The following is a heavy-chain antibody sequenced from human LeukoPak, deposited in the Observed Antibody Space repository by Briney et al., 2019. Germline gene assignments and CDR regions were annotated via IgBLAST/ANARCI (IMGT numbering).Heavy chain of an antibody. J-gene: IGHJ3*02. Sequence: SETLSLTCTVSGVSISSGGYYWSWIRPHPGKGLEWIGYIYYSGSTYYNPSLKSRVTISVDTSKNQFSLKLSSVTAADTAVYYCAHYYDSSGYSPNYAFDIWGQGTMVTVSS. CDR2: IYYSGST. CDR1: GVSISSGGYY. CDR3: AHYYDSSGYSPNYAFDI. V-gene: IGHV4-31*03. D-gene: IGHD3-22*01.